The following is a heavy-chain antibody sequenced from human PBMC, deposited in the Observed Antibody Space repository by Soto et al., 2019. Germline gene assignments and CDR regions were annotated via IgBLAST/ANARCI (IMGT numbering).Heavy chain of an antibody. Sequence: SGFTFDNYAMSWVRQAPGKGLEWVSTISGGGGTTNYADSVKGRFTISRDNSRNTLYLQMNTLRAEDTAVYYCAKAGRYCSSTSCSSRNYFDYWGQGTLVTV. CDR2: ISGGGGTT. V-gene: IGHV3-23*01. J-gene: IGHJ4*02. CDR3: AKAGRYCSSTSCSSRNYFDY. D-gene: IGHD2-2*01. CDR1: GFTFDNYA.